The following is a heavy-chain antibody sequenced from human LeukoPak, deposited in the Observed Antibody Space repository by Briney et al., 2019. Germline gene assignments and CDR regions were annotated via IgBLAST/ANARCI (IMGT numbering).Heavy chain of an antibody. CDR2: INPNSGGT. Sequence: ASVKVSCKASGYTFTGYYMHWVRQAPGQGLEWMGWINPNSGGTNYAQKFQGRVTMTRDTSISTAYMELSRLRSDDTAVYYCARGYYYDSSGPEDWGQGTLVTVSS. J-gene: IGHJ4*02. CDR1: GYTFTGYY. D-gene: IGHD3-22*01. CDR3: ARGYYYDSSGPED. V-gene: IGHV1-2*02.